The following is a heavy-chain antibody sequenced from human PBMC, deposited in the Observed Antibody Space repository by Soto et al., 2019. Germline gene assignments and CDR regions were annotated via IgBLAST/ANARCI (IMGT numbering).Heavy chain of an antibody. D-gene: IGHD3-16*01. CDR1: GFSLSHPRMS. Sequence: QVTLKESGPVLVKPTETLTLTCTVSGFSLSHPRMSVGWIRQPPGKALEWLAHISSSDAKSYNTSLRNRLTISQDASKSQVALTLTNMDPVDTATYYCARMLGYAYDCWGQGTLVTVSS. CDR3: ARMLGYAYDC. CDR2: ISSSDAK. J-gene: IGHJ4*02. V-gene: IGHV2-26*01.